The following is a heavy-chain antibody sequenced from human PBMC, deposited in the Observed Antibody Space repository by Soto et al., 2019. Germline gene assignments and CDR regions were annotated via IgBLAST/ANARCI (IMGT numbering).Heavy chain of an antibody. D-gene: IGHD3-22*01. CDR1: GGSILSYY. CDR3: ATYDSSGNFDY. J-gene: IGHJ4*02. CDR2: IYYSGTT. V-gene: IGHV4-59*01. Sequence: SETLSLTCTVSGGSILSYYWSWIRQPPGKELECIGYIYYSGTTTYNPSFKSRVTISVDTSKNQFSLKLTSVTAADTAVYYCATYDSSGNFDYWGQGTLVTVSS.